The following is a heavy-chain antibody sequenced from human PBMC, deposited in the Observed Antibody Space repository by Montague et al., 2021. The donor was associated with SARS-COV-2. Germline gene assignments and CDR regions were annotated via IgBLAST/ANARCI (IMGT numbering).Heavy chain of an antibody. Sequence: SETLSLTCAVHGGSFSTYSWNWIRQPPGKGLEWIGEIHHGGSTNYNPSLKSRVTISADTSKNPFSLKLTSVAAADTAVYYCARLGDGVVPSPILGVGPYYSYYYMDVWGRGTTVTVSS. CDR2: IHHGGST. V-gene: IGHV4-34*01. CDR1: GGSFSTYS. J-gene: IGHJ6*03. CDR3: ARLGDGVVPSPILGVGPYYSYYYMDV. D-gene: IGHD3-10*01.